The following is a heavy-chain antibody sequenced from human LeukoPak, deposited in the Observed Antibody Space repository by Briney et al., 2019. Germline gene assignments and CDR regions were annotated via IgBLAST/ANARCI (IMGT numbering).Heavy chain of an antibody. V-gene: IGHV1-2*02. CDR1: GYTFTGYY. CDR3: ARETKNALLWFGELLYPVYFDY. J-gene: IGHJ4*02. CDR2: INPNSGGT. Sequence: ASVKVSCKAFGYTFTGYYMQWVRQAPGHGLEWMGWINPNSGGTNYAQKFQGRVTMTRDTSISTAYMELSRLRSDDTAVYYCARETKNALLWFGELLYPVYFDYWGQGTLVTVSS. D-gene: IGHD3-10*01.